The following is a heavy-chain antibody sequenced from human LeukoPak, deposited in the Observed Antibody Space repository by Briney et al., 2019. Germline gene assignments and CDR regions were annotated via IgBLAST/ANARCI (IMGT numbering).Heavy chain of an antibody. CDR3: AKDMSSGWYVGPRFDY. CDR1: GFTFDDYA. Sequence: GGSLRLSCAASGFTFDDYAMHWDRQAPGKGLEWVSGISWNSGSIGYADSVKGRFTISRDNAKNSLYLQMNSLRAEDMALYYCAKDMSSGWYVGPRFDYWGQGTLVTVSS. J-gene: IGHJ4*02. V-gene: IGHV3-9*03. D-gene: IGHD6-19*01. CDR2: ISWNSGSI.